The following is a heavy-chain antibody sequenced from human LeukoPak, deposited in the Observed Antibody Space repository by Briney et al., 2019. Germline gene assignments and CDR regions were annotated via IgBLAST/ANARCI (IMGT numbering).Heavy chain of an antibody. V-gene: IGHV1-69*05. D-gene: IGHD4-17*01. CDR1: GGTFSRYA. CDR3: ARGRGHKYGDTDYYYYMDV. J-gene: IGHJ6*03. CDR2: IIPIFGTA. Sequence: SVNVSCKASGGTFSRYAISGVRQAPGQGLEWMGGIIPIFGTANYAQKFQGRVTITTDESTSTAYMELSSLRSEDTAVYYCARGRGHKYGDTDYYYYMDVWGKGTTDTVSS.